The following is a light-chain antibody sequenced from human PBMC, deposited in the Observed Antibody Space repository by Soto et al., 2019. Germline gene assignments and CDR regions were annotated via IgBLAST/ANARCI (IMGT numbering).Light chain of an antibody. CDR2: GAS. CDR1: QSVSLS. Sequence: EIVLTQSPATLSVSLGHSATLSCRASQSVSLSLAWYQMRPGQPPRLLIYGASNRATDIPARFSGSGSGTDFTLTISSLQSEDFAVYFCQQYHIWPSWTFGQGTKVELK. CDR3: QQYHIWPSWT. V-gene: IGKV3-15*01. J-gene: IGKJ1*01.